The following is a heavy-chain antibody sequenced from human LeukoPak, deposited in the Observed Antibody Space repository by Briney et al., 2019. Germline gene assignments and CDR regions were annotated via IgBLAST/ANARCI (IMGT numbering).Heavy chain of an antibody. Sequence: SQTLSLTCAISGDSVSSNSATWTWLRQSPSRGLEWLGRTYYRSKWCNDYAVSVKSRITINPDTSKNQFSLQLNSVTPEDTAVYYCARGSSSSSWYFDYWGQGTLVTVSS. CDR3: ARGSSSSSWYFDY. J-gene: IGHJ4*02. V-gene: IGHV6-1*01. CDR2: TYYRSKWCN. D-gene: IGHD6-13*01. CDR1: GDSVSSNSAT.